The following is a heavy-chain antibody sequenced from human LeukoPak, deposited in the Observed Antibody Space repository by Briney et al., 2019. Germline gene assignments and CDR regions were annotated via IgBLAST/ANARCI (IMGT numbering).Heavy chain of an antibody. CDR3: AKDVGIAVAGGWFDP. CDR1: GFTFSRYG. D-gene: IGHD6-19*01. Sequence: PGGSLRLSCTASGFTFSRYGIHRVRQAPGKGLEWAAFIRYDGSNKYYADSVKGRFTISRDNAKNSLYLQMNSLRAEDTALYYCAKDVGIAVAGGWFDPWGQGTLVTVSS. CDR2: IRYDGSNK. V-gene: IGHV3-30*02. J-gene: IGHJ5*02.